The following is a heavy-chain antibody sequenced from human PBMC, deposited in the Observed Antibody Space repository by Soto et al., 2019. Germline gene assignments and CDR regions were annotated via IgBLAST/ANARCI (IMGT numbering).Heavy chain of an antibody. Sequence: GGSLRLSCAASGFTFSSYAMSWVRQAPGKGLEWVSAISGSGGSTYYADSVKGRFTISRDNSKNTLYLQMNSLRADDTAVYYCAKNPTLSGSYRQFDYWGQGTLVTVSS. CDR3: AKNPTLSGSYRQFDY. D-gene: IGHD1-26*01. CDR2: ISGSGGST. V-gene: IGHV3-23*01. CDR1: GFTFSSYA. J-gene: IGHJ4*02.